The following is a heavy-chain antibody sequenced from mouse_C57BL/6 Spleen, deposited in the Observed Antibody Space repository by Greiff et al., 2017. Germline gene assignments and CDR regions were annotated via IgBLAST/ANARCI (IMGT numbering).Heavy chain of an antibody. CDR2: FYPGSGSI. Sequence: QVHVKQSGAELVKPGASVKLSCKASGYTFTEYTIHWVKQRSGQGLEWIGWFYPGSGSIKYNEKFKDKATLTADKSSSTVYMELSRLTSEDSAVYFCARHEESYYGSSFYAMDYWGQGTSVTVSS. CDR1: GYTFTEYT. J-gene: IGHJ4*01. V-gene: IGHV1-62-2*01. CDR3: ARHEESYYGSSFYAMDY. D-gene: IGHD1-1*01.